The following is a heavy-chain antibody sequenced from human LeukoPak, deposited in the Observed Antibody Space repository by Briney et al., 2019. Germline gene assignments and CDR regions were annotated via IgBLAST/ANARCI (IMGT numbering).Heavy chain of an antibody. D-gene: IGHD2-2*01. CDR2: INHSGST. J-gene: IGHJ6*03. CDR1: GGSFSGYY. Sequence: SETLSLTCAVYGGSFSGYYWSWIRQPPGKGLGWIGEINHSGSTNYNPSLKSRVTISVDTSKNQFSLKLSSVTAADTAVYYCARRGCSSTSCYYYYYYMDVWGKGTTVTISS. CDR3: ARRGCSSTSCYYYYYYMDV. V-gene: IGHV4-34*01.